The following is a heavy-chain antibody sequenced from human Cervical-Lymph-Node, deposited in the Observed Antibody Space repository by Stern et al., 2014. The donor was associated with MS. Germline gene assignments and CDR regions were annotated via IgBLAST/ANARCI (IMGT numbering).Heavy chain of an antibody. J-gene: IGHJ4*02. V-gene: IGHV5-51*01. D-gene: IGHD3-3*01. CDR1: GYSFTTYW. CDR3: ARSSVEWQPYYFDF. CDR2: IYPGDSDT. Sequence: VQLVQSGAEVKKPGESLKISCEGSGYSFTTYWIGWVRQMPGQGLEWMGIIYPGDSDTTYSPSFQGQVAISADKSSNTAYLQWRSLKASDTAMYYCARSSVEWQPYYFDFWGQGTLVTVSS.